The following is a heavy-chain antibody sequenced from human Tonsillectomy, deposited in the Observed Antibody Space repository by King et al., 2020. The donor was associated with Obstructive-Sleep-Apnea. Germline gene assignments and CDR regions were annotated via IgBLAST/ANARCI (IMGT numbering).Heavy chain of an antibody. J-gene: IGHJ4*02. CDR1: GFSLSTTGVG. CDR3: AHRRGGTYFFDY. V-gene: IGHV2-5*02. D-gene: IGHD1-26*01. CDR2: IYWDDDK. Sequence: TLKESGPTLVKPTQTLTLTCTFSGFSLSTTGVGVGWIRQPPGKALEWLALIYWDDDKRYTPSLKSRLTITKDTSKDQVVLTMTNMDPVDTATYYCAHRRGGTYFFDYWGQGTLVTVSS.